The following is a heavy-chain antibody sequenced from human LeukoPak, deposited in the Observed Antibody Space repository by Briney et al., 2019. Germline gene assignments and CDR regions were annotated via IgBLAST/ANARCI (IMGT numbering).Heavy chain of an antibody. D-gene: IGHD3-3*01. Sequence: ASVKVSCKASGYTFTSYGISWVRQAPGQGLEWMGWISAYNGNTNYAQKLQGRVTMTTDTSTSTAYMELRSLRPDDTAVYYCARSRGYDFWSGPEVDDYWGQGTLVTVSS. CDR1: GYTFTSYG. J-gene: IGHJ4*02. CDR3: ARSRGYDFWSGPEVDDY. V-gene: IGHV1-18*01. CDR2: ISAYNGNT.